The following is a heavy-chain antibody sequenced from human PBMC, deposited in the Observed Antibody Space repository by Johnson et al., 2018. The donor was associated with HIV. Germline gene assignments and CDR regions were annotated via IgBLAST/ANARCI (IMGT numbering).Heavy chain of an antibody. D-gene: IGHD6-6*01. CDR2: SSWNSGSI. CDR1: GFTFDDYA. V-gene: IGHV3-9*01. CDR3: AKDMLSSSSFYDI. Sequence: VQLVESGGGLVQPGRYLRLSCAASGFTFDDYAMHWVRQAPGKGLEWVSGSSWNSGSIGYADSVKGRFTISRDNAKNSLYLQMNSLRAEDTALYYCAKDMLSSSSFYDIWGQGTMVTVSS. J-gene: IGHJ3*02.